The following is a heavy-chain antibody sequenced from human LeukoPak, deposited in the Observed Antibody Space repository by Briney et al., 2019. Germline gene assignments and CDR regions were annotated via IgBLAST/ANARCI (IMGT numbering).Heavy chain of an antibody. V-gene: IGHV4-31*03. CDR2: IYYSGST. CDR1: GGSISSGGYY. J-gene: IGHJ4*02. CDR3: ATSRGGSGSIWDS. Sequence: SQTLSLTCTVSGGSISSGGYYWSWIRQHPGKGLEWIGYIYYSGSTYYNPSLKSRVTISVDTSKNQFSLKLSSVTAADTAVYYCATSRGGSGSIWDSWGQGTLVTVSS. D-gene: IGHD3-10*01.